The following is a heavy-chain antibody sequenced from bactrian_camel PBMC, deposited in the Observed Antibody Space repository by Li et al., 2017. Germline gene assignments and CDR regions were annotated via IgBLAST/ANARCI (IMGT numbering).Heavy chain of an antibody. D-gene: IGHD5*01. J-gene: IGHJ4*01. CDR2: YNAVGDHT. CDR3: TSSSWVPSNY. V-gene: IGHV3S40*01. Sequence: VQLVESGGGVVESGGSLRLSCAATGYTFRSYCMGWFRQAPRKGLEWVSVYNAVGDHTYYADTVKGRFTISRDNTKNTVYLQLNSLKKEDMAMYYCTSSSWVPSNYWGQGTQVTVS. CDR1: GYTFRSYC.